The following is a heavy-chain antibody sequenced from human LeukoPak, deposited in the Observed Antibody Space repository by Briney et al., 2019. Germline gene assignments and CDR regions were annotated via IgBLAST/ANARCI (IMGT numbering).Heavy chain of an antibody. CDR1: GGSITNYY. CDR3: ARAGWFGEYGMDV. J-gene: IGHJ6*02. D-gene: IGHD3-10*01. Sequence: SETLSLTCTVSGGSITNYYWSWIRQPPGKGLEWIGYVYYSGSTNYNPSLKSRVTISVDTSKNQFSLKLSSVTAADTAVYYCARAGWFGEYGMDVWGQGTTVTVSS. V-gene: IGHV4-59*08. CDR2: VYYSGST.